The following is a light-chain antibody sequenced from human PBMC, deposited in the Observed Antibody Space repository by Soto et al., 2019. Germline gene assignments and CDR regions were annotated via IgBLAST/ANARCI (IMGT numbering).Light chain of an antibody. CDR2: EVS. CDR1: STDVGGYNY. J-gene: IGLJ1*01. CDR3: SSYTSTHYV. Sequence: QSVLTQPASVSGSPGQSITISCTGSSTDVGGYNYVSWYQQRPGKAPKLMIFEVSNRPSGVSYRFAGSKSGNTASLTISGLQAEDEADYYCSSYTSTHYVFGTGTKVNVL. V-gene: IGLV2-14*01.